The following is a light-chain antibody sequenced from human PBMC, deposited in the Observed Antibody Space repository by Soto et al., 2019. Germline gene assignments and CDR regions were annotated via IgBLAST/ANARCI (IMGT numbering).Light chain of an antibody. J-gene: IGKJ2*01. Sequence: EIVLTQSPGTLSLSPGERATLSCRASQSVSSSHLAWYQQKHGQAPRLLIYGASSRATGIPDRFSGSGSGTDFTLTISRLEPEDFALYFCQQYGRSPNTFGQGTKLEIK. CDR2: GAS. CDR1: QSVSSSH. CDR3: QQYGRSPNT. V-gene: IGKV3-20*01.